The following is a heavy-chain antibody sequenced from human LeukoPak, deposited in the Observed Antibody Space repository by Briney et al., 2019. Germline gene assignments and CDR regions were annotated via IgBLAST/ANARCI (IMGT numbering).Heavy chain of an antibody. V-gene: IGHV3-43*01. D-gene: IGHD6-19*01. CDR1: GFTFDDYT. CDR2: ISWDGGST. Sequence: VGSLRLSCAASGFTFDDYTMHWVRQAPGKGLEWVSLISWDGGSTYYADSVKGRFTISRDNSKNSLYLQMNSLRTEDTALYYCARLYNWFDPWGQGTLVTVSS. J-gene: IGHJ5*02. CDR3: ARLYNWFDP.